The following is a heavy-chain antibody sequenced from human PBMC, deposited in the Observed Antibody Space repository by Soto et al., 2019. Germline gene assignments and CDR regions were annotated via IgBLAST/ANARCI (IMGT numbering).Heavy chain of an antibody. CDR3: AREVQVHTPAFVY. Sequence: QVQLVQSGAEMKKPGSSVKVSCQSSGGTFNTYAMNWVRQAPGQGPEWMGAISPMFGAANYAPKFQGRVTITADESTGTSYMQLSSLTSEDTALYFCAREVQVHTPAFVYWGQGTRVTVSS. D-gene: IGHD3-10*01. J-gene: IGHJ4*02. CDR1: GGTFNTYA. V-gene: IGHV1-69*19. CDR2: ISPMFGAA.